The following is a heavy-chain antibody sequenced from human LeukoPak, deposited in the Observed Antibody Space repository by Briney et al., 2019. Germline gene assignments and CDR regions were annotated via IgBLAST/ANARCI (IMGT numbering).Heavy chain of an antibody. Sequence: SETLSLTCAVYGGSFSGYYWSWIRQPPAKGLEWIGEIHHSETANYHPSLKSRVTISVDTSKNQFSLNLSSVTAADTAVYYCARGPYCTDDSCYENWFDPWGQGTLVTVSS. D-gene: IGHD2-8*01. J-gene: IGHJ5*02. CDR3: ARGPYCTDDSCYENWFDP. CDR2: IHHSETA. V-gene: IGHV4-34*01. CDR1: GGSFSGYY.